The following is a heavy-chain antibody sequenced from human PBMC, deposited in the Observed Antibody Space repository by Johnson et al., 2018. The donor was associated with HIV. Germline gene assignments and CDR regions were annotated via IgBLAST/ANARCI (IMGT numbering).Heavy chain of an antibody. CDR2: IRYDGSNK. Sequence: QVQLVESGGGVVQPGGSLRLSCAVSGFTFRSYGMHWVRQAPGKGLEWVAFIRYDGSNKYYADSVKGRFTISRDNSKNTLYLQMNSLRAEDTAVYYCANFYTDNTLGLFGAFDIWGQGTMVTVSS. V-gene: IGHV3-30*02. CDR3: ANFYTDNTLGLFGAFDI. D-gene: IGHD1-1*01. CDR1: GFTFRSYG. J-gene: IGHJ3*02.